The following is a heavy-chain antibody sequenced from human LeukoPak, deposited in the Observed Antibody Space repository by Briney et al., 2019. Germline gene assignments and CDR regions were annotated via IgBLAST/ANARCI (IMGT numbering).Heavy chain of an antibody. CDR3: ARDRFGYGDYYYYGMDV. J-gene: IGHJ6*02. D-gene: IGHD4/OR15-4a*01. Sequence: GGSLRLSCAASGFTFSSYSMNWVRQAPGKGLEWVSSISSSSSYIYYADSVKGRSTISRDNAKTSLYLQMNSLRAEDTAVYYCARDRFGYGDYYYYGMDVWGQGTTVTVSS. CDR2: ISSSSSYI. CDR1: GFTFSSYS. V-gene: IGHV3-21*01.